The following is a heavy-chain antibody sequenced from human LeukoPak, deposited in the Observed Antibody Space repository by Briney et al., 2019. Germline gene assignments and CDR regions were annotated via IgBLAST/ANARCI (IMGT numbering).Heavy chain of an antibody. CDR3: ARPKVVVTPTYYLDY. CDR1: GFTFSSYG. Sequence: GGSLRLSCAASGFTFSSYGMHWVRQAPGKGLEWVAVISYDGSNKYYADSVKGRFTISRDNSKNTLYLQMNSLRAEDTAVYYCARPKVVVTPTYYLDYWGQGTLVTVSS. J-gene: IGHJ4*02. D-gene: IGHD2-21*02. V-gene: IGHV3-30*19. CDR2: ISYDGSNK.